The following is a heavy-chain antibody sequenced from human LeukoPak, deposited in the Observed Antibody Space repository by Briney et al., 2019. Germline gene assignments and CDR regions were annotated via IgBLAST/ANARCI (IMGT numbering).Heavy chain of an antibody. CDR1: GFTVSSDY. V-gene: IGHV3-66*01. J-gene: IGHJ4*02. CDR2: IYSGGST. D-gene: IGHD5-18*01. Sequence: PGGSLRLSCAASGFTVSSDYMSWVRQAPGKGLEWVSIIYSGGSTYYGDSVKGRFTISRDNSKNMLYLQMNSLRAEHTAVYYCARGSDTAMVLFYYFDYWGQGTLVTVSS. CDR3: ARGSDTAMVLFYYFDY.